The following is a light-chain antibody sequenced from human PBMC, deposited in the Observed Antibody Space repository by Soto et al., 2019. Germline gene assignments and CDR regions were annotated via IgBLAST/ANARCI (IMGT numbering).Light chain of an antibody. Sequence: QSALTQPASVSGSPGQSITISCTGTTSDVGGYNYVSWYQHHPGKAPKVIIYEVTNRPSGVSHRFSGSRSGNTASLTISGLQAEDEADYYCNAYTTSDTWVFGGGTKLTVL. CDR3: NAYTTSDTWV. CDR1: TSDVGGYNY. V-gene: IGLV2-14*01. CDR2: EVT. J-gene: IGLJ3*02.